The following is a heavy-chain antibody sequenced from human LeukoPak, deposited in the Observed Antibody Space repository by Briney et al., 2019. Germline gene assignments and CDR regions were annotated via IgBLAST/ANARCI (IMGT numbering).Heavy chain of an antibody. CDR1: GFTFSSYW. V-gene: IGHV3-74*01. CDR3: ARSGGSSSLGY. Sequence: GGSLRLSCAASGFTFSSYWMHWVRQAPGKGLVWVSHINTDGSSTTYADSVKGRLTISRDNAKNTLYLQMNSLRAEDTAVYYCARSGGSSSLGYWGQGTLVTVSS. D-gene: IGHD6-6*01. CDR2: INTDGSST. J-gene: IGHJ4*02.